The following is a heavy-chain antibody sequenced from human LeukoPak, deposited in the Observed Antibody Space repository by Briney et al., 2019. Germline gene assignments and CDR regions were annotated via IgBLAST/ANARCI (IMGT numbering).Heavy chain of an antibody. CDR3: ARGMTTVVDDAFDI. J-gene: IGHJ3*02. V-gene: IGHV4-34*01. Sequence: SETLSLTCAVYGGSFSGYYWSWIRQPPGKGLEWIGEINHSGSTNYNPSLKSRVTISVDTSKNQFSLKLSSVTAADTAVYYCARGMTTVVDDAFDIWSQGTMVTVSS. D-gene: IGHD4-23*01. CDR1: GGSFSGYY. CDR2: INHSGST.